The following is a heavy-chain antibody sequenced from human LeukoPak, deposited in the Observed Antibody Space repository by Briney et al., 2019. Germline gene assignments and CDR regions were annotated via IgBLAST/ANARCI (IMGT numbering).Heavy chain of an antibody. J-gene: IGHJ4*02. CDR3: ARDSGVDAHLDY. Sequence: GRSLRLSCAASGFTFSSYAMHWVRQAPGKGLEWVAVISYDGSNKYYADSVKGRFTISRDNSKNTLYLQMNSLRDEDTAVYYCARDSGVDAHLDYWGQGTLVTLSA. D-gene: IGHD3-3*01. V-gene: IGHV3-30*04. CDR1: GFTFSSYA. CDR2: ISYDGSNK.